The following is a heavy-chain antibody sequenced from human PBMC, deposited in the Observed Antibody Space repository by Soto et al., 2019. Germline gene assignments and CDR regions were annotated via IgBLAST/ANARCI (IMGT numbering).Heavy chain of an antibody. CDR2: IYYSGGT. V-gene: IGHV4-30-4*08. J-gene: IGHJ6*02. Sequence: SETLSLTCTFSGGSISSGDYYWGWIRQPPGKGLEWIGYIYYSGGTYYNPSLKGRFTISLDTSRNQFSLKLCSVTAADAAVYYCARAEDYCGGECYYYYYGMDVWGQGTTVTVSS. D-gene: IGHD2-21*01. CDR3: ARAEDYCGGECYYYYYGMDV. CDR1: GGSISSGDYY.